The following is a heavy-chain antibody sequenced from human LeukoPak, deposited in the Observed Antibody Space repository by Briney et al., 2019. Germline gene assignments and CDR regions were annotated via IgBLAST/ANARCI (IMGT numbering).Heavy chain of an antibody. CDR3: ARGRIAARPLNWFDP. CDR2: INHSGST. D-gene: IGHD6-6*01. CDR1: GGSFSGYY. V-gene: IGHV4-34*01. J-gene: IGHJ5*02. Sequence: SETLSLTCAVYGGSFSGYYWSWIRQPPGKGLEWIGEINHSGSTNYNPSLKSRVTISVDTSKNQFSLKLSSVTAADTAVYYCARGRIAARPLNWFDPWGQGTPVTVSS.